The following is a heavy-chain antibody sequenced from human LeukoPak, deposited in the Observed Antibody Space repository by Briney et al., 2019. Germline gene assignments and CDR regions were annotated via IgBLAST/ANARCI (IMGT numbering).Heavy chain of an antibody. V-gene: IGHV3-30-3*01. CDR1: GFTFSSYA. CDR3: ARNGWHGSGSYETAYYFDY. D-gene: IGHD3-10*01. CDR2: ISYDGSNK. J-gene: IGHJ4*02. Sequence: GGSLRLSCAASGFTFSSYAMHWVRQAPGKGLEWAAAISYDGSNKYYADSVKGRFTISRDNSKNTLYLQMNSLRAEDTAVYYCARNGWHGSGSYETAYYFDYWGQGTLVTVSS.